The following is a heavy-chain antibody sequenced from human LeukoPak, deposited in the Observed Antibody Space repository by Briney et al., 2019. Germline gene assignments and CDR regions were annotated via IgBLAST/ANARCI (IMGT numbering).Heavy chain of an antibody. CDR3: ARERRITMVREFPWYFDY. J-gene: IGHJ4*02. V-gene: IGHV1-2*02. CDR2: INPNSGGT. D-gene: IGHD3-10*01. Sequence: GASVKVSCKASGYTFTGYYMHWVRQAPGQGLEWMGWINPNSGGTNYAQKFQGRVTMTRDTSISTAYMELSRLRSDDTAVYYCARERRITMVREFPWYFDYWGQGTLVTVSS. CDR1: GYTFTGYY.